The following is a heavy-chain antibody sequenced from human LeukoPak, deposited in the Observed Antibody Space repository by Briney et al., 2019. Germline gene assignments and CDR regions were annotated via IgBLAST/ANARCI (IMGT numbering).Heavy chain of an antibody. CDR2: IWYDGSYK. CDR1: GVIFSNFG. J-gene: IGHJ3*01. V-gene: IGHV3-33*01. CDR3: ARKGPHKVGPPGAFDF. Sequence: GGSLRLSCTASGVIFSNFGMHWVRQAPGKGLEWVASIWYDGSYKFYADSVTGRVTISRDNSKNTLYLHMDNLRDEDTAVYYCARKGPHKVGPPGAFDFWGQGTMVTVSS. D-gene: IGHD1-26*01.